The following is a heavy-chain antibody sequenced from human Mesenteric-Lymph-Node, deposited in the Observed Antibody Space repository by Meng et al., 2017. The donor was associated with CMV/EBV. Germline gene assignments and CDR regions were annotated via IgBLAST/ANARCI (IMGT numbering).Heavy chain of an antibody. D-gene: IGHD3-10*01. Sequence: ASVKVSCKASGHTSFSYGITWIRQAPGQGLEWMGWIRPYGETTYAQKFQGTVSMTTDTSTNTAYMEMRSLTSDDTAVYYCARGGGDSYLDYWGQGTLVTVSS. J-gene: IGHJ4*02. CDR1: GHTSFSYG. CDR3: ARGGGDSYLDY. CDR2: IRPYGET. V-gene: IGHV1-18*01.